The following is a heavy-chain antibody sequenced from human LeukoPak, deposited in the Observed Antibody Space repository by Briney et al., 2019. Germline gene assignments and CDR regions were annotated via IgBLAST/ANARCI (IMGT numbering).Heavy chain of an antibody. CDR1: GGTFSSYA. CDR3: ASSVMAIGPSAKYYYGMDV. D-gene: IGHD2-8*01. CDR2: IIPIFGIA. V-gene: IGHV1-69*04. J-gene: IGHJ6*02. Sequence: ASVKVSCKASGGTFSSYAISWVRQAPGQGLKWMGRIIPIFGIANYAQKFQGRVTITADKSTSTAYMELSSLRSEDTAVYYCASSVMAIGPSAKYYYGMDVWGQGTTVTVSS.